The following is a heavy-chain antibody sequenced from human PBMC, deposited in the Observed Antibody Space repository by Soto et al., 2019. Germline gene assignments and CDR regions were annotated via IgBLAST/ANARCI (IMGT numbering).Heavy chain of an antibody. J-gene: IGHJ6*02. Sequence: QVQLVQSGAEVKKPGSSVKVSCKASGGTFSSYGICWVRQAPGQGLEWMGGIIPILGTANNAQKFQGRVTITADESTSIAYLELSSLSSDDTAVYYCARSSRPYYDSSRYYSRRGYYYYGMDEGGQGTTVTVSS. CDR2: IIPILGTA. V-gene: IGHV1-69*01. CDR1: GGTFSSYG. CDR3: ARSSRPYYDSSRYYSRRGYYYYGMDE. D-gene: IGHD3-22*01.